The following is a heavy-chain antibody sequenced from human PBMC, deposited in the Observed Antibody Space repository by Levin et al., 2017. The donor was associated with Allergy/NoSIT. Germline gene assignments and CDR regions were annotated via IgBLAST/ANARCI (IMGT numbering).Heavy chain of an antibody. D-gene: IGHD5-18*01. CDR1: GFTFNNYA. J-gene: IGHJ4*02. V-gene: IGHV3-23*01. Sequence: GGSLRLSFAASGFTFNNYAMSWVRQAPGRGLEWVSAISGSGDSTYYAGSVKGRFTISRDNSKNTLYLQMSSLRAEDTAVYYCAKRDSGYSYGYVDDYWGQGTLVTVSS. CDR3: AKRDSGYSYGYVDDY. CDR2: ISGSGDST.